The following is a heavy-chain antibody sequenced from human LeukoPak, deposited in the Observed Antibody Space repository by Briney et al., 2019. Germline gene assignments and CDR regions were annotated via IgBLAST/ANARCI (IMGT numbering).Heavy chain of an antibody. CDR3: ARASSRAFDY. CDR1: GFTFSSYS. V-gene: IGHV3-21*06. Sequence: YPGGSLRLSCAASGFTFSSYSMNWVRQAPGKGLEWVSSIDSSGSYIYYAGSLKGRFTISRDNAKNSLYLQVNSLRAEETAVYYCARASSRAFDYWGQGTLVTVSS. CDR2: IDSSGSYI. J-gene: IGHJ4*02.